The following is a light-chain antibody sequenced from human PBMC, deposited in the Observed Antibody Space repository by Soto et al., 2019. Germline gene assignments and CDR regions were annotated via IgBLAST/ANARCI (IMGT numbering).Light chain of an antibody. CDR2: SSN. Sequence: QSVLTQPPSASGTPGQRVTISCSGSSSNMGSNSVNWYQQLPGTAPKLLMYSSNQRPSGVPDRFSGSKSGTSASLAISGLQSEDEADYYCAAWDDSLNGVVFGGGTKVTVL. CDR1: SSNMGSNS. V-gene: IGLV1-44*01. CDR3: AAWDDSLNGVV. J-gene: IGLJ2*01.